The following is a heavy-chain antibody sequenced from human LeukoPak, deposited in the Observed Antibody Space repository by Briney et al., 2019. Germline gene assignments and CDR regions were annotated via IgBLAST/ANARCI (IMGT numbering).Heavy chain of an antibody. CDR2: ISGSGGGT. CDR1: GFTFSSYA. V-gene: IGHV3-23*01. D-gene: IGHD4-17*01. CDR3: AKDQGDYDQPDYFDY. J-gene: IGHJ4*02. Sequence: GGSLRLSCAASGFTFSSYAMSWVRQAPGKGLEWVSAISGSGGGTYYADSVKGRFTISRDNSKNTLYLQMNSLRAEDTAVYYCAKDQGDYDQPDYFDYWGQGTLVTVSS.